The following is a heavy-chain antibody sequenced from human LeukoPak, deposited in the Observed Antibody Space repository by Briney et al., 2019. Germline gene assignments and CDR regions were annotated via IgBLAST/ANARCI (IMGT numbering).Heavy chain of an antibody. D-gene: IGHD6-19*01. CDR3: ATKQWLAPPPDS. Sequence: PGGSLRHSCAAPGFTFSKSRMLWVRHGPREGLESVSRINTDGTVTTYADSVKGRFTVSRDNTDNTMFLQMNSVRDEDTAVYYCATKQWLAPPPDSWGQGTPVTVSS. CDR1: GFTFSKSR. J-gene: IGHJ4*02. V-gene: IGHV3-74*01. CDR2: INTDGTVT.